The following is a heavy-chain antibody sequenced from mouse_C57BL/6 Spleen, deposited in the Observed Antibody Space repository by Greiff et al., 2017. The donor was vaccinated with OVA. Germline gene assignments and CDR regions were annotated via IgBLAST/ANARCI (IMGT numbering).Heavy chain of an antibody. J-gene: IGHJ2*01. CDR3: ARVYYSNPDY. D-gene: IGHD2-5*01. CDR1: GFTFSDYY. Sequence: EVKLVESEGGLVQPGSSMKLSCTASGFTFSDYYMAWVRQVPEKGLEWVANINYDGSSTYYLDSLKSRFIISRDNAKNILYLQMSSLKSEDTATYYCARVYYSNPDYWGQGTTLTVPS. CDR2: INYDGSST. V-gene: IGHV5-16*01.